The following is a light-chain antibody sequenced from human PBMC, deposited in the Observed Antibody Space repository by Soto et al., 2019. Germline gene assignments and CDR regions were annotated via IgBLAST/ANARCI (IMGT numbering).Light chain of an antibody. CDR2: AAS. CDR1: QDIGNY. CDR3: QQYDNLPPFT. Sequence: DIQMTQSPSSLSAFVGDRVTITRQASQDIGNYLNWYQQKPGKAPKLLIYAASNLETGVPSRFIGSRSGTDFTFTISSLQPEDIATYYFQQYDNLPPFTFGQGTKVEIK. J-gene: IGKJ2*01. V-gene: IGKV1-33*01.